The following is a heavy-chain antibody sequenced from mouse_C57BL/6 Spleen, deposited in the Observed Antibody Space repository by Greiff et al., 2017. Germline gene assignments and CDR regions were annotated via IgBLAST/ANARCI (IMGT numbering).Heavy chain of an antibody. D-gene: IGHD5-5*01. CDR1: GYTFTSYW. J-gene: IGHJ4*01. Sequence: QVQLQQPGAELVKPGASVKLSCKASGYTFTSYWMHWVKQRPGQGLEWIGMIHPNSGSTNYNEKFKSKATLTVDKSSSTAYMQLSSLTSEDSAVYYCLPTLDYYARDYWGQGTSVTVSS. CDR2: IHPNSGST. V-gene: IGHV1-64*01. CDR3: LPTLDYYARDY.